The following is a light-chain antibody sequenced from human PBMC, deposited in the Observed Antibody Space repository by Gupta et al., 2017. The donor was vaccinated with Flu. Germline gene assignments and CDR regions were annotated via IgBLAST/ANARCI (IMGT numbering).Light chain of an antibody. CDR3: QQRSNWLT. CDR1: QSVSSY. Sequence: PGERATLSCRASQSVSSYLSWYQQKPGQAPRLLIYDASNRATGIPARFSGSGSGTDFTLTISSLEPEDFAVYYCQQRSNWLTFGGGTKVEIK. J-gene: IGKJ4*01. V-gene: IGKV3-11*01. CDR2: DAS.